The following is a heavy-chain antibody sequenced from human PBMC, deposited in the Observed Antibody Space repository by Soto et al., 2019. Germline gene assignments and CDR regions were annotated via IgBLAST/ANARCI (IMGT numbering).Heavy chain of an antibody. J-gene: IGHJ4*02. V-gene: IGHV3-15*01. CDR2: IKSKTDGGTT. Sequence: PGGSLRLSCAASGFTFSNAWMSWVRQAPGKGLEWVGRIKSKTDGGTTDYAAPVKGRFTISRDDSKNTLYLQMNSLKTEDTAVYYCTTAPSSYYDILTGYYTDFDYWGQGTLVTVSS. CDR3: TTAPSSYYDILTGYYTDFDY. CDR1: GFTFSNAW. D-gene: IGHD3-9*01.